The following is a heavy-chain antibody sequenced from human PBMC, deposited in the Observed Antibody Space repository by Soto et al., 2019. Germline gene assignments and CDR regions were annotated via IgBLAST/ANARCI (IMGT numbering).Heavy chain of an antibody. CDR2: ISYDGSNK. CDR3: AREHPSDDYGDLSWFDP. V-gene: IGHV3-30-3*01. Sequence: QVQLVESGGGVVQPGRSLRLSCAASGFTFSSYAMHWVRQAPGKGLEWVAVISYDGSNKYYADSVKGRFTISRDNSKNTLYLQMNSLRAEDTAVYYCAREHPSDDYGDLSWFDPWGQGTLVTVSS. D-gene: IGHD4-17*01. CDR1: GFTFSSYA. J-gene: IGHJ5*02.